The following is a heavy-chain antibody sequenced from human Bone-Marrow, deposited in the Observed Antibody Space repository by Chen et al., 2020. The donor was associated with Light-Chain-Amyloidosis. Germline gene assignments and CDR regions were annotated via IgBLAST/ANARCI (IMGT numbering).Heavy chain of an antibody. CDR1: GCPCCDDG. CDR3: ARHIVWGAPDY. D-gene: IGHD3-16*01. Sequence: EVQLVETGGGLVQPGGSLGRSCAASGCPCCDDGMTWVRQAPGKGLEWVANIKQDTSEKYYVDSVKGRFTISRDNAKDSLYLQMSSLRAEDTAMYYCARHIVWGAPDYWGQGTLVTVSS. CDR2: IKQDTSEK. J-gene: IGHJ4*02. V-gene: IGHV3-7*03.